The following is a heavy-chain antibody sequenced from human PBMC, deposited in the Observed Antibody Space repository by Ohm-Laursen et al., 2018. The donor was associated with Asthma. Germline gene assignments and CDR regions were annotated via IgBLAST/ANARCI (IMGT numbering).Heavy chain of an antibody. V-gene: IGHV1-69*06. CDR1: GGTFSSYA. CDR3: ARDHSSGYSFSFDY. D-gene: IGHD3-22*01. J-gene: IGHJ4*02. CDR2: IIPIFDTP. Sequence: SVKVSCKASGGTFSSYAINWVRQAPGQGLEWVGAIIPIFDTPNYAEKFQGRVTITADKSTSTAYMELSSLRSEDTAVYYCARDHSSGYSFSFDYWGQGTLVTVSS.